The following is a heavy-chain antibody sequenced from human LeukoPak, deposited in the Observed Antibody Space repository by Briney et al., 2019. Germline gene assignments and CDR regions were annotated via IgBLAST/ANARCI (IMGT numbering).Heavy chain of an antibody. J-gene: IGHJ4*02. CDR3: ATGSYYNVGFDY. V-gene: IGHV4-39*01. D-gene: IGHD3-10*01. CDR2: IYYSGST. CDR1: GGSISSSSYY. Sequence: SETLSLTCTVSGGSISSSSYYWGWIRQPPGKGLEWIGSIYYSGSTYCNPSLKSRVTISVDTSKNQFSLKLSSVTAADTAVYYCATGSYYNVGFDYWGQGTLVTVSS.